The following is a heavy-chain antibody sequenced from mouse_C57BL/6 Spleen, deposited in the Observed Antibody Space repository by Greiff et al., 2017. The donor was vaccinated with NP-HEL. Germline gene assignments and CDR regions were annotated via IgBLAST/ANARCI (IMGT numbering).Heavy chain of an antibody. J-gene: IGHJ1*03. CDR2: IDPEDGDT. CDR3: TTSGPYWYFDV. CDR1: GFNIKDYY. V-gene: IGHV14-1*01. Sequence: VQLQQSGAELVRPGASVKLSCTASGFNIKDYYMHWVKQRPEQGLEWIGRIDPEDGDTEYAPKFQGKATMTADPSSNTAYLQLSSLTSEDTAVYYCTTSGPYWYFDVWGTGTTVTVSS.